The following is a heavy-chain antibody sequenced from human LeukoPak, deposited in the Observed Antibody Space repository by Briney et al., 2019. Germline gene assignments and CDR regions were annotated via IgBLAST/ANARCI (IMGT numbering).Heavy chain of an antibody. D-gene: IGHD4-23*01. CDR3: ASFDFGGHPDAFDI. V-gene: IGHV3-48*03. J-gene: IGHJ3*02. CDR2: ITTSSGTI. Sequence: GGSLRLSCAASEFTSSSYDMNWVRQAPGKGLEWLSYITTSSGTIYYSDSVKGRFTVSRDNAKNSLYLQMNSLRAEDTAMYYCASFDFGGHPDAFDIWGQGTMVTVSS. CDR1: EFTSSSYD.